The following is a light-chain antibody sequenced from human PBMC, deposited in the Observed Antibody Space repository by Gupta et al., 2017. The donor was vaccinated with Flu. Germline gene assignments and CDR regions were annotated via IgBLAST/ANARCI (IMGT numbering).Light chain of an antibody. CDR1: QSVGSY. CDR2: DTS. Sequence: EIVLTQSPATLSLSPGERATLSCRASQSVGSYLAWYQHRPGQAPRLLIYDTSNRATGIPARFSGSGSGTDFTLTISSLEPEDFAVYFCQQRRDWFTFGQGTRLEIK. J-gene: IGKJ5*01. V-gene: IGKV3-11*01. CDR3: QQRRDWFT.